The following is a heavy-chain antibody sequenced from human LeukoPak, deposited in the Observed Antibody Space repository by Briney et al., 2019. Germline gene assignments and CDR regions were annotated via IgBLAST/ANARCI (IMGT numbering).Heavy chain of an antibody. CDR1: GGSFSGYY. J-gene: IGHJ5*02. V-gene: IGHV4-34*01. Sequence: PSETLSLTCAVYGGSFSGYYWSWIRQPPGKGLEWIGEINHSGSTNYNPSLKSRVTISVDTSKNQFSLKLSFVTAADTAVYYCARAPRAARPNNWFDPWGQGTLVTVSS. D-gene: IGHD6-6*01. CDR3: ARAPRAARPNNWFDP. CDR2: INHSGST.